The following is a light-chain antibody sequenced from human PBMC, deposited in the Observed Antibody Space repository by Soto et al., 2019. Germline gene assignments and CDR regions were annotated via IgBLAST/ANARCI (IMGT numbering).Light chain of an antibody. V-gene: IGKV1-39*01. CDR2: AAS. CDR1: QSIRTR. CDR3: HQSYISPFT. J-gene: IGKJ3*01. Sequence: DIQMTQSPSSLSVFVGDRVTMTCRASQSIRTRLNWYQQKPGKAPKLLIYAASSLQSGVPSRFSGSGSETDFTLTISSLQPEDFATYYYHQSYISPFTFGPGTKVDI.